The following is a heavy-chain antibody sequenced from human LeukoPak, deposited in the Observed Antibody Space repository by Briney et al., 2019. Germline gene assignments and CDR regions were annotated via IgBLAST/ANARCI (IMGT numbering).Heavy chain of an antibody. CDR2: ISYDGSNK. CDR1: GFTFSSYA. J-gene: IGHJ3*02. D-gene: IGHD5-12*01. Sequence: GRSLRLSCAASGFTFSSYAMHWVRQAPGKGLEWVAVISYDGSNKYYADSVKGRFTISRDNSKNTLCLQMNSLRAEDTAVYYCARDWLDAFDIWGQGIMVTVSS. V-gene: IGHV3-30*04. CDR3: ARDWLDAFDI.